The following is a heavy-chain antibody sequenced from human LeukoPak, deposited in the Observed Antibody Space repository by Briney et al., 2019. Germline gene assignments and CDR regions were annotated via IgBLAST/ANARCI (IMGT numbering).Heavy chain of an antibody. CDR2: KFSHDDST. V-gene: IGHV1-46*02. D-gene: IGHD3-9*01. Sequence: VASVKLSCTTSGYNFNSHHVHWVRQAPGQGLEWMGVKFSHDDSTSNAQKFQGRVTMTRDTSTSTAYMELSSLRSEDTAVYYCARSKALRLDDIYYWGQGTLVTVSS. CDR1: GYNFNSHH. CDR3: ARSKALRLDDIYY. J-gene: IGHJ4*02.